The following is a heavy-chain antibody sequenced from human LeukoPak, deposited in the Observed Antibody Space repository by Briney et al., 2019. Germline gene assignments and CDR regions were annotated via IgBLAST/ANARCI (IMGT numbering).Heavy chain of an antibody. Sequence: PGGSLRLSCAASGFTFSRYWMSWVRQAPGKGLEWVANIKQDGREKYYVDSVKGRFTISRDNAKNSLYLQMNSLRVEDTAVYYCARDSIAARPRGWFDPWGQGTLVTVSS. D-gene: IGHD6-6*01. CDR1: GFTFSRYW. CDR2: IKQDGREK. V-gene: IGHV3-7*01. CDR3: ARDSIAARPRGWFDP. J-gene: IGHJ5*02.